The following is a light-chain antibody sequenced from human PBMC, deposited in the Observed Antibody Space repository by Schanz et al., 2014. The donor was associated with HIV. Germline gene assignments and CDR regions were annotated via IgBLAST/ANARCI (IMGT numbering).Light chain of an antibody. V-gene: IGLV2-14*03. Sequence: QSALTQPPSASGSPGQSVAISCTGASSDIGVSWYQQHPGKAPKLMIYDVTNRPSGVSNRFSGSKSGNTASLTISGLQAEDEADYYCSSYIRSTTPVVFGGGTKLTVL. CDR2: DVT. J-gene: IGLJ2*01. CDR3: SSYIRSTTPVV. CDR1: SSDIG.